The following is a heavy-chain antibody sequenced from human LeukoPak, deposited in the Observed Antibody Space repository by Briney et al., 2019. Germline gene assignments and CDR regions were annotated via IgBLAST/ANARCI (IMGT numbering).Heavy chain of an antibody. CDR1: GGSNSGYN. CDR2: IFYSGST. CDR3: ARDRSLYYYDSSGYFDY. Sequence: SETLSLTCTVSGGSNSGYNWNWIRKPPGRGLEWIGYIFYSGSTNYNPSLKSRVTMSVDTSKNQFSLKLSSVTAADTAVYYCARDRSLYYYDSSGYFDYWGQGTLVTVSS. V-gene: IGHV4-59*12. D-gene: IGHD3-22*01. J-gene: IGHJ4*02.